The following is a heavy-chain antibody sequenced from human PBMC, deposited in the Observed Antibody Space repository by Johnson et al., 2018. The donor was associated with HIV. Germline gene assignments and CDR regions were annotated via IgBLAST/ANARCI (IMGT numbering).Heavy chain of an antibody. CDR3: ARVGRLPSTFDI. CDR2: ISYDGSNK. J-gene: IGHJ3*02. CDR1: GFTFSSYA. Sequence: QVQLVESGGGLIQPGGSLRLSCAASGFTFSSYAMHWVRQAPGKGLEWVAVISYDGSNKYYADSVKGRFTISRDNSKNTLYLQMNSLRAEDTAVYYCARVGRLPSTFDIWGQGTMVTVSS. D-gene: IGHD3-16*01. V-gene: IGHV3-30*04.